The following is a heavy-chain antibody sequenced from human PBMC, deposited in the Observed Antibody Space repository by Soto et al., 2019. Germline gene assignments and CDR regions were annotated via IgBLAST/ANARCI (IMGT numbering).Heavy chain of an antibody. V-gene: IGHV4-4*07. D-gene: IGHD4-4*01. J-gene: IGHJ6*02. CDR3: ARAPSYSNYDVANNNYYYYGMDV. CDR1: GGSISSYY. CDR2: IYTSGST. Sequence: SETLSLTCTVSGGSISSYYWSWIRQPAGKGLEWIGRIYTSGSTNYNPSLKSRVTMSVDTSKNQFSLKLSSVTAADTAVYYCARAPSYSNYDVANNNYYYYGMDVWGQGTTVTVSS.